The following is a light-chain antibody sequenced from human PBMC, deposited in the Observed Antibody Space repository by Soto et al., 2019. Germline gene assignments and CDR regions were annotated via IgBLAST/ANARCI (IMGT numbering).Light chain of an antibody. CDR1: QSVNNN. CDR3: QHYNNWPLLT. CDR2: GAS. J-gene: IGKJ4*01. V-gene: IGKV3-15*01. Sequence: EIIVTQSPATLSVSPGERATLSCRASQSVNNNLAWYQQKPGQAPRLLIYGASTRATGIPARFGGSGYGTEFTLTISSLQSEDFAIHYCQHYNNWPLLTFGGGTKVEIK.